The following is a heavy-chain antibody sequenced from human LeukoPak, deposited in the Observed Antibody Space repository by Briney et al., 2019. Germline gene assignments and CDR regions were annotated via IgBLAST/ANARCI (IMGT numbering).Heavy chain of an antibody. D-gene: IGHD3-10*01. CDR3: AAFYYGSGSYYLLDY. J-gene: IGHJ4*02. V-gene: IGHV4-39*07. CDR2: IYYSGIT. Sequence: SETLSLTCTVSGGSISSSSYYWGWLRQPPGKGLEWIGGIYYSGITHRNPSLLSRVTMSVDTSKNQFSLKLSSLTAADTAVYYCAAFYYGSGSYYLLDYWGQGTLVTVSS. CDR1: GGSISSSSYY.